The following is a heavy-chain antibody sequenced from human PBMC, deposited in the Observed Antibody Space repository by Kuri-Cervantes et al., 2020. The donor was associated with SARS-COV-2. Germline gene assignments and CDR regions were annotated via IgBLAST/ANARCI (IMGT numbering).Heavy chain of an antibody. CDR1: GFTFSSYS. J-gene: IGHJ6*02. V-gene: IGHV3-21*01. CDR3: AREARNIVWDYYYGMDV. Sequence: GGSLRLSCAASGFTFSSYSMNWVRQAPGKGLEWVSSISSSSSYIYYADSVKGRFTISRDNAENSLYLQMNSLRAEDTAVYYCAREARNIVWDYYYGMDVWGQGTTVTVSS. D-gene: IGHD5-12*01. CDR2: ISSSSSYI.